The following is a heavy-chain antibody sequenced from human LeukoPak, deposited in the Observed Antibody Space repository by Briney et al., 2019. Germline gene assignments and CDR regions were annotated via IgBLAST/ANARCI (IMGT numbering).Heavy chain of an antibody. CDR1: GFTFSSYA. Sequence: GGSLRLSCAASGFTFSSYAMHWVRQAPGKGLEWVAVISYDGSNKYHADSVKGRFTISRDNSKNTLYLQMNSLRAEDTAVYYCAVYCSGGSCRDYRGQGTLVTVSS. J-gene: IGHJ4*02. D-gene: IGHD2-15*01. CDR2: ISYDGSNK. V-gene: IGHV3-30-3*01. CDR3: AVYCSGGSCRDY.